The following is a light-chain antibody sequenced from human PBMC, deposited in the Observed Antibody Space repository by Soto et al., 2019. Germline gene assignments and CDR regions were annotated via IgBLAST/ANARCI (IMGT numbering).Light chain of an antibody. J-gene: IGLJ3*02. CDR1: SSDVGDYNY. Sequence: QSALTQPRSVSGSPGQSVTISCTGTSSDVGDYNYVSWYQQYPGKAPKLVIYDVSKRPSGVPDRFSGSKSGNTASLTISGRQAEDDADDYCCSFAGSYTIWVFGGGTKLTVL. CDR3: CSFAGSYTIWV. CDR2: DVS. V-gene: IGLV2-11*01.